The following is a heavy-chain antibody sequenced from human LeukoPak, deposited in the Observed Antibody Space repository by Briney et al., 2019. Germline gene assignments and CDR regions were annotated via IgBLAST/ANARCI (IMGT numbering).Heavy chain of an antibody. D-gene: IGHD6-19*01. CDR2: ISGSGGST. V-gene: IGHV3-23*01. J-gene: IGHJ4*02. CDR1: GFASSSYA. Sequence: GGSLRLSCAASGFASSSYAMSWVRQAPGKGLEWVSAISGSGGSTYYADSVKGRFTISRDNSKNTLYLQMNSLRAEDTAIYYCAKGSSGWQMDFDYWGQGTLVTVSS. CDR3: AKGSSGWQMDFDY.